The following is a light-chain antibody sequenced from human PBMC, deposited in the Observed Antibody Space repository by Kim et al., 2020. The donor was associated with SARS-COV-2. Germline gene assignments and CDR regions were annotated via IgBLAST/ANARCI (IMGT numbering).Light chain of an antibody. V-gene: IGKV1-8*01. CDR2: AAS. J-gene: IGKJ3*01. Sequence: AIRMTQSPSSFSASTGDGVTITCRASQNINSNLAWYQQKPGKAPKLLTYAASTLQSGVPSRFSGSGSGTEFTLTISCLQSEDFATYYCQHYYTYPFTFGPGTKVDIK. CDR1: QNINSN. CDR3: QHYYTYPFT.